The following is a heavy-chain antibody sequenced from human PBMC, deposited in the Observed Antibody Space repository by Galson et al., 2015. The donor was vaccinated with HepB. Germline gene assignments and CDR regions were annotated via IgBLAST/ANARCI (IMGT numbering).Heavy chain of an antibody. CDR2: IIPMFGTT. Sequence: SVKVSCKASGGTFNSNSINWVRQAPGQGLEWMGGIIPMFGTTNYAQKFQGRVTITADKITSTAYMELNSLRSDDTAVFYCARLIVDDVLTAYIPTDVWGQGTTVTVSS. V-gene: IGHV1-69*06. J-gene: IGHJ6*02. D-gene: IGHD3-9*01. CDR1: GGTFNSNS. CDR3: ARLIVDDVLTAYIPTDV.